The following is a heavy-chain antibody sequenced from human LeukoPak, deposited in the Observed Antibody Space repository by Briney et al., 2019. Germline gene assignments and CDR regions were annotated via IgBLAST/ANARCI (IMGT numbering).Heavy chain of an antibody. CDR3: ARGLISVGIAVAGRMVHFDY. CDR1: GGSIGTYY. Sequence: PSETLSLTCTVSGGSIGTYYWSWIRQPPGKGLEWIGEINHSGSTNYNPSLKSRVTISVDTSKNQFSLKLSSVTAADTAVYYCARGLISVGIAVAGRMVHFDYWGQGTLVTVSS. D-gene: IGHD6-19*01. CDR2: INHSGST. V-gene: IGHV4-34*01. J-gene: IGHJ4*02.